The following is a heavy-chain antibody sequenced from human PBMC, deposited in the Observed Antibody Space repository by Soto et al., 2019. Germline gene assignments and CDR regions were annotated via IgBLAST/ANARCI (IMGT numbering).Heavy chain of an antibody. Sequence: SETLSLTCPVSGGSISSGGYYWSWIRQHPGKGLEWIGYIYYSGSTYYNPSLKSRVTISVDTSKNQFSLKLSSVTAADTAVYYCARVYCGGDCYGPYYYYYYGMDVWGQGTTVTVSS. V-gene: IGHV4-31*03. CDR2: IYYSGST. CDR1: GGSISSGGYY. CDR3: ARVYCGGDCYGPYYYYYYGMDV. D-gene: IGHD2-21*02. J-gene: IGHJ6*02.